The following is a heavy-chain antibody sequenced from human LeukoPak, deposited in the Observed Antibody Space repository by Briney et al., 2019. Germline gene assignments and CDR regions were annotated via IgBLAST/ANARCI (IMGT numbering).Heavy chain of an antibody. CDR3: ARGVEPLAANTLAY. D-gene: IGHD1-14*01. CDR1: GFTVITND. CDR2: LYSDGNT. Sequence: PGGSLRLSCAASGFTVITNDMTWLRQAPGKGLECVSVLYSDGNTKYADSVQGRFTTSRDNSKNTLYLEMNSLSPDDTAVYYCARGVEPLAANTLAYWGQGTLVTVSS. J-gene: IGHJ4*02. V-gene: IGHV3-53*01.